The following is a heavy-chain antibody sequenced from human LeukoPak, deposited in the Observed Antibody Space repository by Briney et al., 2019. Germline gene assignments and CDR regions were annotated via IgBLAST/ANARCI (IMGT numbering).Heavy chain of an antibody. Sequence: SETLSLTCAVYGGSFSGYYWSWIRQPPGKGLEWIGEINHSGSTNYNPSLKSRVTISVDTSKNQFPLKLSSVTAADTAVYYCARGGIAVAGTRSRYFQHWGQGTLVTVSS. CDR1: GGSFSGYY. J-gene: IGHJ1*01. CDR3: ARGGIAVAGTRSRYFQH. V-gene: IGHV4-34*01. D-gene: IGHD6-19*01. CDR2: INHSGST.